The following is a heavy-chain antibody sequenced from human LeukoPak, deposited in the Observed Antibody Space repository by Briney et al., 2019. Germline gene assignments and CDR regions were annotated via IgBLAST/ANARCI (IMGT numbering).Heavy chain of an antibody. CDR3: ARIATVKGGDAFDI. CDR1: GGTFSSYA. CDR2: IIPIFGTA. J-gene: IGHJ3*02. D-gene: IGHD4-17*01. Sequence: SAKVSRKASGGTFSSYAISWVRQAPGQGLEWMGRIIPIFGTANYAQKFQGRVTITTDESTSTAYMELSSLRSEDTAVYYCARIATVKGGDAFDIWGQGTMVTVSS. V-gene: IGHV1-69*05.